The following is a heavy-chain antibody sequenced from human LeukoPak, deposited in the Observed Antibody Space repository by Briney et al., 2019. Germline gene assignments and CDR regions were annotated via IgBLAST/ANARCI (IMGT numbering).Heavy chain of an antibody. CDR2: IYWDDNK. Sequence: SGPTLVNPTQTLTLTCTFSGFSLSTSGVGVGWIRQPPGKALEWLALIYWDDNKPYSPSLKSRLTITKYTTKNQVVLTMTNMDPVDTATYYCAHYGDYRFMYYFDHWGQGTLVTVSS. V-gene: IGHV2-5*02. J-gene: IGHJ4*02. D-gene: IGHD4-17*01. CDR3: AHYGDYRFMYYFDH. CDR1: GFSLSTSGVG.